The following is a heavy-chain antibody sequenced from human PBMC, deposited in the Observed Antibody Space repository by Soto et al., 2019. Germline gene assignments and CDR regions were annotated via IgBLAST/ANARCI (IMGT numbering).Heavy chain of an antibody. D-gene: IGHD2-15*01. Sequence: PEGSLRLSCAASAFTFSSYAMSWVRQAPGKGLEWVSAVSGSGDSTYYADSVKGRFTISRANSKNTLYLQMYSMRAEDPAVCCWATRRATSSPRCPQTTCVQAPLVTV. CDR1: AFTFSSYA. V-gene: IGHV3-23*01. CDR3: ATRRATSSPRCPQTT. J-gene: IGHJ5*02. CDR2: VSGSGDST.